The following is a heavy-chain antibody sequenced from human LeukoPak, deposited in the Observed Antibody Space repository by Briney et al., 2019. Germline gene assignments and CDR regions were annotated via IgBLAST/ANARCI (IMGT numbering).Heavy chain of an antibody. CDR2: IKQDGSEK. V-gene: IGHV3-7*01. Sequence: GGSLRLSCAASGFTFSSYWMSWVRQAPGKGLEWVANIKQDGSEKYYVDSVKGRFIISRDNAKNSLYLQMNSLRAEDTAVYYCAKGAFRDQIQGYYYMDVWGKGTTVTVSS. J-gene: IGHJ6*03. CDR3: AKGAFRDQIQGYYYMDV. D-gene: IGHD2-2*01. CDR1: GFTFSSYW.